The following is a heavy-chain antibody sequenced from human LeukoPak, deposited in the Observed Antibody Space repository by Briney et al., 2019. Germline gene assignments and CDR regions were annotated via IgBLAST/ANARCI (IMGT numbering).Heavy chain of an antibody. CDR2: ISYDGSNK. CDR3: AKFGRYYDSSGYFWFDP. V-gene: IGHV3-30*18. D-gene: IGHD3-22*01. Sequence: GGSLRLSCAASGFTFSSYGMHWVRQAPGKGLEWVAVISYDGSNKYYADSVKGRFTISRDNSKNTLYLQMNSLRAEDTAVYYCAKFGRYYDSSGYFWFDPWGQGTLVTVSS. J-gene: IGHJ5*02. CDR1: GFTFSSYG.